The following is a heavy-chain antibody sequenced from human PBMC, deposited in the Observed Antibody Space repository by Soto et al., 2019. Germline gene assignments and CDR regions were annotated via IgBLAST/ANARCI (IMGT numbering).Heavy chain of an antibody. D-gene: IGHD6-19*01. CDR3: ASSGRSVAGMTRGNAFES. CDR2: IYYSGST. J-gene: IGHJ3*02. Sequence: SETLSLTCTVSGGSISSYYWSWIQQPPGKGLEWIGYIYYSGSTNYNPSLKSRVTISVDTSKNQFSLKLSSVTAADTAVYYCASSGRSVAGMTRGNAFESWGKGTTVTV. CDR1: GGSISSYY. V-gene: IGHV4-59*01.